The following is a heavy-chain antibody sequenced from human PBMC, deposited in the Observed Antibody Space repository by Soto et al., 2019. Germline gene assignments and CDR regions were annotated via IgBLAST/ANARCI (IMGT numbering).Heavy chain of an antibody. CDR2: INANSGDT. J-gene: IGHJ4*02. CDR3: ARAKQSGYSGYNNDY. D-gene: IGHD5-12*01. V-gene: IGHV1-2*02. CDR1: GYTFTGYY. Sequence: ASVKVSCKASGYTFTGYYMHWVRQAPGQGLEWMGWINANSGDTNYAQNFQDRVTMTRDTSTSTAYMELSRLRSDDTAVYYCARAKQSGYSGYNNDYWGQGTLDTVSS.